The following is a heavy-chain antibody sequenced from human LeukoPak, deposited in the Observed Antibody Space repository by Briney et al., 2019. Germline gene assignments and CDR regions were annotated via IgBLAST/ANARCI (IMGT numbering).Heavy chain of an antibody. Sequence: GGSLGLSCAASGFIFSSSAMSWVRQAPGKGLEWVSSISTSGGSISYADSVKGRFTISRDNSKNTLSLQMNSLRAEDTAVYYCVDLDSGLDYWGQGTLVTVSS. V-gene: IGHV3-23*01. J-gene: IGHJ4*02. CDR1: GFIFSSSA. D-gene: IGHD6-19*01. CDR2: ISTSGGSI. CDR3: VDLDSGLDY.